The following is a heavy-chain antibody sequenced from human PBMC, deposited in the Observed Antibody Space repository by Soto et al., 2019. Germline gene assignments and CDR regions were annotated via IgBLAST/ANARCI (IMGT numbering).Heavy chain of an antibody. CDR2: ISAYNGNT. Sequence: GASVKVSCKASGYTFTSYGISWVRQAPGQGLEWMGWISAYNGNTNYAQKLQGRVTMTTDTSTSTAYMELRSLRSDDTAVYYCARERESSSWYGFVGQGGYYYYYGMDVWGQGTTVTVSS. CDR1: GYTFTSYG. D-gene: IGHD6-13*01. J-gene: IGHJ6*02. CDR3: ARERESSSWYGFVGQGGYYYYYGMDV. V-gene: IGHV1-18*01.